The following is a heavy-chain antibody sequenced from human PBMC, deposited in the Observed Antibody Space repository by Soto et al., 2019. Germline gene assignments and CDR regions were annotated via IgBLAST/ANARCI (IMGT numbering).Heavy chain of an antibody. CDR3: ASYGSSGYPFDY. J-gene: IGHJ4*02. CDR2: IYYSGST. D-gene: IGHD3-22*01. Sequence: SETLSLTCTVSGGSISSSSYYWGWIRQPPGKGLEWIGSIYYSGSTYYNPSLKSRVTISVDTSKNQFSLKLSSVTAADTAVYYCASYGSSGYPFDYWGQGTLVTVSS. V-gene: IGHV4-39*01. CDR1: GGSISSSSYY.